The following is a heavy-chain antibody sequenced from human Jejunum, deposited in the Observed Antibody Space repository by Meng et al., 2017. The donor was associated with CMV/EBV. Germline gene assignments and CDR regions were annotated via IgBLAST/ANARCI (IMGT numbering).Heavy chain of an antibody. V-gene: IGHV3-21*06. CDR2: VSSGSGYI. J-gene: IGHJ6*02. D-gene: IGHD2-2*01. CDR3: ARDMCTTTSCYGRLNYYYYAMDV. Sequence: MNWVCQAPGKGLEWVSSVSSGSGYIYYADAVKGRFTISRDNAKNSLYLQMNSLRAEDTAMYFCARDMCTTTSCYGRLNYYYYAMDVWGQGTTVTVSS.